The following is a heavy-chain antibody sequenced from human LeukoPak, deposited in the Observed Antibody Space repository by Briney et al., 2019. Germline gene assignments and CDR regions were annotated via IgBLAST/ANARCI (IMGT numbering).Heavy chain of an antibody. Sequence: GGSLRLSCAASGFTFSSYSMNWVRQAPGKGLEWVSSISSSSSYVYYADSVKGRFTISRDNAKNSLYLQMNSLRAEDTAVYYCARAPRQQLVDYWGQGTLVTVSS. D-gene: IGHD6-13*01. CDR2: ISSSSSYV. J-gene: IGHJ4*02. CDR1: GFTFSSYS. CDR3: ARAPRQQLVDY. V-gene: IGHV3-21*01.